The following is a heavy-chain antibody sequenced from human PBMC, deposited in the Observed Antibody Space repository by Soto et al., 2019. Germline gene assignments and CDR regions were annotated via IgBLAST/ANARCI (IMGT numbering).Heavy chain of an antibody. CDR1: GGSISSSSYY. Sequence: QLQLQESGPGLVKPSETLSLTCTVSGGSISSSSYYWGWIRQPPGKGLEWIGSIYYSGSTYYNPSLKSRVTISVDTSKNQFSLKLSSVTAADTAVYYCAFTKTGGDPDAEYFQHWGQGTLVTVSS. D-gene: IGHD4-17*01. CDR2: IYYSGST. V-gene: IGHV4-39*01. J-gene: IGHJ1*01. CDR3: AFTKTGGDPDAEYFQH.